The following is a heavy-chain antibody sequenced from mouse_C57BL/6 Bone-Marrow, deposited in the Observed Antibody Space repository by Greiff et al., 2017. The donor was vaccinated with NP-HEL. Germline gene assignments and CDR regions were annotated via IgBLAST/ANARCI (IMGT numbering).Heavy chain of an antibody. CDR2: IYPRSGNT. Sequence: VQLVESGAELARPGASVKLSCKASGYTFTSYGISWVKQRTGQGLEWIGEIYPRSGNTYYNEKFKGKATLTADKSSSTAYMELRSLTSEDSAVYFCAREPSIYYYGSSPSWFAYWGQGTLVTVSA. J-gene: IGHJ3*01. V-gene: IGHV1-81*01. D-gene: IGHD1-1*01. CDR3: AREPSIYYYGSSPSWFAY. CDR1: GYTFTSYG.